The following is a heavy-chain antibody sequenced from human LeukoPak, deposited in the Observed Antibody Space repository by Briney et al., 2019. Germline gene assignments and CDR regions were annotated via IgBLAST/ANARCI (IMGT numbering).Heavy chain of an antibody. CDR2: IYHSGST. J-gene: IGHJ5*02. D-gene: IGHD6-19*01. V-gene: IGHV4-4*02. CDR1: GGSISSSNW. CDR3: AKGHWYSSGWYWSHWFDP. Sequence: PSETLSLTCAVSGGSISSSNWWSWVRQPPGKGLEWIGEIYHSGSTNYNPSLKSRVTISVDTSKKQFFLRLSSVTAADTAVYYCAKGHWYSSGWYWSHWFDPWGQGTLVTVSS.